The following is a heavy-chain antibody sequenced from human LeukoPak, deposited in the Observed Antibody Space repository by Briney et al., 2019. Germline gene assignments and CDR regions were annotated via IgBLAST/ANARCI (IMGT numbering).Heavy chain of an antibody. CDR3: ARGHYGLDV. J-gene: IGHJ6*02. CDR2: IDLFGTSI. CDR1: GFTFSDHY. V-gene: IGHV3-11*01. Sequence: SGGSLRLSCAASGFTFSDHYMSWIRQAPGKGLEWVSYIDLFGTSIYYSDSVKGRFTISRDNAENSLYLQMSGLRADDTAVYYCARGHYGLDVWGQGTTVTVSS.